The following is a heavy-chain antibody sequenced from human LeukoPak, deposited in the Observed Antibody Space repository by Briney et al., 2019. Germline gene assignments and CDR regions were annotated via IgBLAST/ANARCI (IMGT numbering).Heavy chain of an antibody. J-gene: IGHJ5*02. D-gene: IGHD1-1*01. V-gene: IGHV2-5*02. CDR2: IYWDDDK. CDR3: AHRLANNTGAWFDP. Sequence: SGPTLVNPTQALTLTCTFSGFALDTRGEGVGWFRQPPGKAPEWLALIYWDDDKRYSPSLKSRLTIIKDTSKAQVVLTLTNVDPIDTGTYYCAHRLANNTGAWFDPWGQGTLVTVSS. CDR1: GFALDTRGEG.